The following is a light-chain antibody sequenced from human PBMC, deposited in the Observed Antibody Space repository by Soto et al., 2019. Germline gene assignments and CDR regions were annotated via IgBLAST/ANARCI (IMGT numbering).Light chain of an antibody. V-gene: IGKV1-5*03. J-gene: IGKJ1*01. Sequence: DIQMTQSPSTLSASVGDRVTITCRASQSSSNWLAWYQQKPGKAPKLLIYKASSLESGVPSRFSGSGSGTDFTLTISSLQPDDFATYYCQHYDGYPWTFGQGTKVEIK. CDR3: QHYDGYPWT. CDR1: QSSSNW. CDR2: KAS.